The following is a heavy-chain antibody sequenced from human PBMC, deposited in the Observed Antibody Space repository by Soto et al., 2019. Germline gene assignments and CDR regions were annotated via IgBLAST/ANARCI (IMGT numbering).Heavy chain of an antibody. D-gene: IGHD6-19*01. CDR3: ARAPHRQWLVQDAFDI. Sequence: GSLRLSCAASGFTFSSYWMSWVRQAPGKGLEWVANIKQDGSEKYYVDSVKGRFTISRDNAKNSLYLQMNSLRAEDTAVYYCARAPHRQWLVQDAFDIWGQGTMVTVSS. CDR2: IKQDGSEK. J-gene: IGHJ3*02. V-gene: IGHV3-7*01. CDR1: GFTFSSYW.